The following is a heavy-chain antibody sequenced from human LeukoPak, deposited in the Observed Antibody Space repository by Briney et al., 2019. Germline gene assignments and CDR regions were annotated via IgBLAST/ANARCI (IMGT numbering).Heavy chain of an antibody. CDR2: IYYSGST. V-gene: IGHV4-59*01. CDR1: GGSISGYY. Sequence: SETLSLTCTVSGGSISGYYWNWIRQPPGKGLEWIGYIYYSGSTNYNPSLRSRVTISVDTSKNQFSLKLSSVTAADTAVYYCARGGIVGATYDYWGQGTLVTVSS. J-gene: IGHJ4*02. CDR3: ARGGIVGATYDY. D-gene: IGHD1-26*01.